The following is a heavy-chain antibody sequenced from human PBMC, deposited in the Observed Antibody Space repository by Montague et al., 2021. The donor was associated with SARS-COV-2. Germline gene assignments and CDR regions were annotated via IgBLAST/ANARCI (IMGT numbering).Heavy chain of an antibody. CDR1: GDSVASNGAA. CDR3: ARTSASSDY. D-gene: IGHD1-26*01. Sequence: CAISGDSVASNGAAWNWVGQSPSSGLQWLGRRYHRSKWYNDYAVSVKSRITINPDTSKNQISLQLNSVTPEDTAVYYCARTSASSDYWGQGTLVTVSS. CDR2: RYHRSKWYN. V-gene: IGHV6-1*01. J-gene: IGHJ4*02.